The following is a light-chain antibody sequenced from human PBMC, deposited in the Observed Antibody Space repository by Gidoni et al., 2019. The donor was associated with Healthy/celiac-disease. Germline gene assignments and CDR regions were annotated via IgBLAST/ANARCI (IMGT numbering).Light chain of an antibody. CDR1: QDISNY. J-gene: IGKJ5*01. CDR2: DAS. Sequence: DIQMTQSPSSLSASVGDRVTITCQASQDISNYLNWYQQKPGKAPKLLIYDASSLETGVPSRFSGSGSGTEFTFTISSLQPEDIATYYCQQYNSHPPTFGQGTRLEIK. V-gene: IGKV1-33*01. CDR3: QQYNSHPPT.